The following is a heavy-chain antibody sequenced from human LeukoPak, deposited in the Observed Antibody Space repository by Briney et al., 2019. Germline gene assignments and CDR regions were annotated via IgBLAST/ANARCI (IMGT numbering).Heavy chain of an antibody. CDR2: IYYSGST. CDR1: GGSISSYY. V-gene: IGHV4-59*01. Sequence: SETLSLTCTVSGGSISSYYWSWIRQPPGKGLEWIGYIYYSGSTNYNPSLKSRVTISVDTSKNQFSLKLSSVTAADTAVYYCARDQEYYYYYYMDVWGKGTTVTVSS. J-gene: IGHJ6*03. CDR3: ARDQEYYYYYYMDV.